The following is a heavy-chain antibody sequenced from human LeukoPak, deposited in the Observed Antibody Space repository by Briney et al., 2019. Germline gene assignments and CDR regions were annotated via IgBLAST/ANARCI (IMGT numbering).Heavy chain of an antibody. Sequence: GGSLRLSCAASGFTFSSYAMSWVRQAPGKGLEWGSAISGSGGSTYYADSVKGRFTISRDNSKNTLYLQMNSLRAEDTAVYYCAKDTVGALHIYGTSDYWGQGTLVTVSS. CDR2: ISGSGGST. D-gene: IGHD5-18*01. CDR3: AKDTVGALHIYGTSDY. J-gene: IGHJ4*02. CDR1: GFTFSSYA. V-gene: IGHV3-23*01.